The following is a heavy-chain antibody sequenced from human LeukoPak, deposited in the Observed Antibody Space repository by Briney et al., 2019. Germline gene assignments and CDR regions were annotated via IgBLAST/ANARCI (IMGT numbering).Heavy chain of an antibody. J-gene: IGHJ5*02. CDR2: IIPIFGTA. V-gene: IGHV1-69*13. D-gene: IGHD3-22*01. Sequence: ASVRVSCKAPGGTFSSYAISWVRQAPGQGLEWMGGIIPIFGTANYAQKFQGRVTITADESTSTAYMELSSLRSEDTAVYYCARGDSSGYYYVWFDPWGQGTLVTVSS. CDR3: ARGDSSGYYYVWFDP. CDR1: GGTFSSYA.